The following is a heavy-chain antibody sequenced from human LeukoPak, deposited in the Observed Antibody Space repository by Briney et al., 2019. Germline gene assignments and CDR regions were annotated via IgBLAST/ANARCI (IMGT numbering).Heavy chain of an antibody. D-gene: IGHD4-23*01. CDR2: ISSSSSYI. V-gene: IGHV3-21*01. CDR3: AKGTTVVTPDWPSDLDY. J-gene: IGHJ4*02. Sequence: KPGGSLRLSCAASGFTVSSYSMNWVRQAPGKGLEWVSSISSSSSYIYYADSVKGRFTISRDNAKNSLYLQMNSLRAEDTAVYYCAKGTTVVTPDWPSDLDYWGQGTLVTVSS. CDR1: GFTVSSYS.